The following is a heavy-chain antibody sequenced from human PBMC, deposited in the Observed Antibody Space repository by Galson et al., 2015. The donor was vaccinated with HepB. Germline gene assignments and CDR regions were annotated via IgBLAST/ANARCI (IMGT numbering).Heavy chain of an antibody. CDR2: IKSKTDGGTT. CDR3: TSGSTVTTYLSEVYVDY. J-gene: IGHJ4*02. CDR1: GFTFSNAW. Sequence: SLRLSCAASGFTFSNAWMNWVRQAPGKGLEWVGRIKSKTDGGTTDYAAPVKGRFTISRDDSKNTLYLQMNSLKTEDTAVYYCTSGSTVTTYLSEVYVDYWGQGTLVTVSS. D-gene: IGHD4-17*01. V-gene: IGHV3-15*07.